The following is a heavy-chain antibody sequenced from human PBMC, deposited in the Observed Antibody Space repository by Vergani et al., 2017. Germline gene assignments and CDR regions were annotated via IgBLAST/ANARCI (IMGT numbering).Heavy chain of an antibody. Sequence: QVQLQQWGAGVVKPSGTLSLTCAVFGESFSSFYWSWIRQPPGKGLEWVGEINNDGHTNYNPSLESRVTVSRDTAKIQLYLNLMSVTAADTAMYYCAVRPRVNLVGGEIVTKRTFDDWGQGSLVTVSS. J-gene: IGHJ4*02. V-gene: IGHV4-34*02. D-gene: IGHD2-8*02. CDR1: GESFSSFY. CDR2: INNDGHT. CDR3: AVRPRVNLVGGEIVTKRTFDD.